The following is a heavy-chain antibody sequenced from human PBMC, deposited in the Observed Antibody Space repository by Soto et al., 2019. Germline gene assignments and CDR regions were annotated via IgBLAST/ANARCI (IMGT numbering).Heavy chain of an antibody. Sequence: PGGSLRLSCAASGFTFSSYGMHWVRQAPGKGLEWVAVIWYDGSNKYYADSVKGRFTISRDNSKNTLYLQMNSLRAEDTAVYYCARARIQLWTQGGYYFDYWGPGTLVTVSS. V-gene: IGHV3-33*01. CDR2: IWYDGSNK. CDR3: ARARIQLWTQGGYYFDY. CDR1: GFTFSSYG. J-gene: IGHJ4*02. D-gene: IGHD5-18*01.